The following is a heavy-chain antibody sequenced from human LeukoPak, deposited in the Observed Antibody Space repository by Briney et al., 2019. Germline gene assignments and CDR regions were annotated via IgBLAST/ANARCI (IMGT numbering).Heavy chain of an antibody. CDR1: GGSISNNY. CDR2: IYSSGST. V-gene: IGHV4-4*07. D-gene: IGHD5/OR15-5a*01. J-gene: IGHJ5*02. Sequence: SETLSLTCTVSGGSISNNYWTWIRQPAGKELEWIGRIYSSGSTNYNPSLESRVTVSVDTSKKQFSLNLSSVTAADTAVYYCAREVSGDRRFDPWGQGTLVTVSS. CDR3: AREVSGDRRFDP.